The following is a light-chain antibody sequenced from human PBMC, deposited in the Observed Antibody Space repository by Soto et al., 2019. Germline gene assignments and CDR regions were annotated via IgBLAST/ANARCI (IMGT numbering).Light chain of an antibody. CDR1: QSISSW. J-gene: IGKJ4*01. V-gene: IGKV1-5*01. CDR3: QQYNTYSSLT. Sequence: DIQMTRSPSTLSASVGDRVTITCRASQSISSWLAWYQQKLARAPRLLXYDASSLESGVPSRFSGSGYGTEFTLTISSLQPDDFANYYCQQYNTYSSLTFGGGTKVDIK. CDR2: DAS.